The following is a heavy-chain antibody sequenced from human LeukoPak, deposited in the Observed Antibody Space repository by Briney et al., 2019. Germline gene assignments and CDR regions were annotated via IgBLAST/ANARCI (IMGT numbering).Heavy chain of an antibody. CDR3: ARRAPYSSSWYGSDQAYNWFDP. CDR2: IDHSGST. D-gene: IGHD6-13*01. CDR1: GGSISSNW. J-gene: IGHJ5*02. Sequence: NPSETLSLTCAVSGGSISSNWWSWVRQPPGKGLEWIGEIDHSGSTNYNPSLKSRVTISVDTSKNQFSLKLSSVTAADTAVYYCARRAPYSSSWYGSDQAYNWFDPWGQGTLVTVSS. V-gene: IGHV4-4*02.